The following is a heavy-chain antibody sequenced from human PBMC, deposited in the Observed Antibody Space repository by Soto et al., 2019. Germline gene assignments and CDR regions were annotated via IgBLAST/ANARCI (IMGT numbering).Heavy chain of an antibody. CDR3: ARGSPSGSLLLEYYYYIDV. CDR2: IIPILGIA. D-gene: IGHD3-10*01. V-gene: IGHV1-69*02. J-gene: IGHJ6*03. Sequence: QVQLVQSGAEVKKPGSSVKVSCKASGGTFSSYTISWVRQAPGQGLEWMGRIIPILGIANYAQKFQGRVTITADKSTSTAYMELSSLRSEDTAVYYCARGSPSGSLLLEYYYYIDVWGKGTTVTVSS. CDR1: GGTFSSYT.